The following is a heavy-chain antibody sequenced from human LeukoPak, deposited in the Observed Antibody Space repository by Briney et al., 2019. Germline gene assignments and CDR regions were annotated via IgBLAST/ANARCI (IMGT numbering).Heavy chain of an antibody. Sequence: GGSLRLSCAASRFTFSSYSMNWLRQAPGKGLEWVSSISSSSSYIYYADSVKGRLTISRVNAKNSLYLQMNSLRAEDTAVYYCARKANSSGFDYWGQGTLVTVSS. CDR3: ARKANSSGFDY. V-gene: IGHV3-21*01. J-gene: IGHJ4*02. CDR1: RFTFSSYS. D-gene: IGHD6-19*01. CDR2: ISSSSSYI.